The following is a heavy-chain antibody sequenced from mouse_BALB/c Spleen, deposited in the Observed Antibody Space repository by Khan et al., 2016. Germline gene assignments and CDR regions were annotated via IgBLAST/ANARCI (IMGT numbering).Heavy chain of an antibody. CDR2: INTYTGEP. V-gene: IGHV9-3-1*01. CDR3: ASGGDYGGFAS. CDR1: GYTFTNYG. Sequence: QIQLVQSGPELKKPGETVKISCKASGYTFTNYGMNWVKQAPGKGLKWMGWINTYTGEPTYADDFKGRFAFSLQTSASTAFLQINNLKNEATATYFCASGGDYGGFASWGQGTQVTVSA. D-gene: IGHD2-13*01. J-gene: IGHJ3*01.